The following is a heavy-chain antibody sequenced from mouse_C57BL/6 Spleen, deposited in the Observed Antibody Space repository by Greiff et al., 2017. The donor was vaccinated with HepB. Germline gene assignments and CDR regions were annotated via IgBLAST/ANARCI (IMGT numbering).Heavy chain of an antibody. CDR1: GYTFTDYN. CDR3: ARNRFSY. CDR2: INPNNGGT. Sequence: EVKVVESGPELVKPGASVKIPCKASGYTFTDYNMDWVKQSHGKSLEWIGDINPNNGGTIYNQKFKGKATLTVDKSSSTAYMELRSLTSEDTAVYYCARNRFSYWGQGTLVTVSA. V-gene: IGHV1-18*01. J-gene: IGHJ3*01.